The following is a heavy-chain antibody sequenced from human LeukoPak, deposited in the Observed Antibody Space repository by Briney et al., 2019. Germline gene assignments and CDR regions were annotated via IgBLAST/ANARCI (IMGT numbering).Heavy chain of an antibody. CDR2: IYYSGST. CDR3: ASHAIFGVVILFDY. D-gene: IGHD3-3*01. Sequence: PSETLSLTXTVSGGSISSSSYYWGWIRQPPGRGLEWIGSIYYSGSTYYNPSLKSRVTISVDTSKNQFSLKLSSVTAADTAVYYCASHAIFGVVILFDYWGQGTLVTVSS. V-gene: IGHV4-39*01. CDR1: GGSISSSSYY. J-gene: IGHJ4*02.